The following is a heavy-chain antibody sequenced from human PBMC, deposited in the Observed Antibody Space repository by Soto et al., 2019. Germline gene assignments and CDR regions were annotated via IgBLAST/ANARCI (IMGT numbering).Heavy chain of an antibody. J-gene: IGHJ6*02. V-gene: IGHV3-33*01. CDR3: ARDSGGRAGYCSGGSCYLPTTWDYYGMDV. Sequence: GGSLRLSCAASGFTFSSYGMHWVRQAPGKGLEWVAVIWYDGSNKYYADSVKGRFTISRDNSKNTLYLQMNSLRAEDTAVYYCARDSGGRAGYCSGGSCYLPTTWDYYGMDVWGQGTTVTVSS. CDR1: GFTFSSYG. D-gene: IGHD2-15*01. CDR2: IWYDGSNK.